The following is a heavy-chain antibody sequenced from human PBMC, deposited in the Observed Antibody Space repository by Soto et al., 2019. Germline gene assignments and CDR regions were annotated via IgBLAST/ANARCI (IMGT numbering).Heavy chain of an antibody. V-gene: IGHV3-15*01. Sequence: PGGSLRLSCAASGFTFSNAWMSWVRQAPGKGLEWVGRIKSKTDGGTTDYAAPVKGRFTISRDDSKNTLYLQMNSLKTEDTAVYYCTTHYYDFWSGYHLGLYYYGMDVWGQGTTVTVSS. CDR1: GFTFSNAW. CDR2: IKSKTDGGTT. D-gene: IGHD3-3*01. CDR3: TTHYYDFWSGYHLGLYYYGMDV. J-gene: IGHJ6*02.